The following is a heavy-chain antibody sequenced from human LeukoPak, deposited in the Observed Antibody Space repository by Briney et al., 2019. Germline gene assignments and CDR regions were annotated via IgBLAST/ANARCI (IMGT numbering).Heavy chain of an antibody. CDR3: ARGGVYSSSSVDV. J-gene: IGHJ6*04. CDR2: IGKDGGAN. CDR1: GFSLSRYW. Sequence: SGGSLRLSCAASGFSLSRYWMSWVRQAPGKGLEWVANIGKDGGANHYVDSVKGRFTISRDNAKNSLYLQMNSLRAEDTAVYYCARGGVYSSSSVDVWGKGTTVTVSS. V-gene: IGHV3-7*01. D-gene: IGHD6-6*01.